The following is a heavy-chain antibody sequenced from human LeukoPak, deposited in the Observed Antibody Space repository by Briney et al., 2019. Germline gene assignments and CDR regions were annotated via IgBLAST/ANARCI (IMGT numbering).Heavy chain of an antibody. Sequence: GGSLRLSCAASGFTFSSYWMSWVRQAPGEGLEWVANIKQDGREKYYVDSVKGRFTISRDDAKNSLYLQLNSLRAEDTAVYYCARDAWKDRYFDYWGQGTLVTVSS. CDR2: IKQDGREK. D-gene: IGHD1-1*01. J-gene: IGHJ4*02. CDR1: GFTFSSYW. CDR3: ARDAWKDRYFDY. V-gene: IGHV3-7*01.